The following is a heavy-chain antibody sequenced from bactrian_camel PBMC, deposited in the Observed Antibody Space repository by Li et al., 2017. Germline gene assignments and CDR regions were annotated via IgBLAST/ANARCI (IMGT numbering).Heavy chain of an antibody. J-gene: IGHJ4*01. Sequence: HVQLVESGGGLVQPGGSLRLSCAASGDTYNTYCMGWWRQAPGNECELVSTINSDDSTYYADSVKGRLTISRDNAKNTMYLQMNNVKDDDTALYYCATHGGIGQGTQVTVS. CDR1: GDTYNTYC. CDR2: INSDDST. D-gene: IGHD5*01. V-gene: IGHV3S53*01.